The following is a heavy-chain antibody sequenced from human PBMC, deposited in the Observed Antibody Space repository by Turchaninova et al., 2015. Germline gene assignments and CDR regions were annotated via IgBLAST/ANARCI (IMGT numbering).Heavy chain of an antibody. J-gene: IGHJ4*02. CDR2: INHSGST. CDR1: GGSFSGYY. CDR3: ARDGYNLGY. D-gene: IGHD5-24*01. Sequence: LLKPSETLSLTCAVYGGSFSGYYWSWIRQPPGKGLEWIGEINHSGSTNYNPSLKSRVTISVDTSKNQFPMTLGSLTASDTAVYYCARDGYNLGYWGQGTLVTVSS. V-gene: IGHV4-34*01.